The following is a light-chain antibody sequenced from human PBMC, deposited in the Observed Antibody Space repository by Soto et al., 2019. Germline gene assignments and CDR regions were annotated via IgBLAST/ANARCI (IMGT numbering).Light chain of an antibody. CDR3: QSYDSSLSGYV. CDR1: SSNIGAGYG. Sequence: QLVLTQPPSVSGAPGQRVTISCTGSSSNIGAGYGVHWYQQLPGTAPKLLIYDKNNRPSGVPDRFSGSKSGTSASLAITGLQAEDEADYYCQSYDSSLSGYVFGTGTKVTVL. V-gene: IGLV1-40*01. J-gene: IGLJ1*01. CDR2: DKN.